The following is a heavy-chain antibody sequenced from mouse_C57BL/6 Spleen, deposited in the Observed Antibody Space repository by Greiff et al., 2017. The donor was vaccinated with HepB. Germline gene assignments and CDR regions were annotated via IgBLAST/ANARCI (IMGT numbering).Heavy chain of an antibody. J-gene: IGHJ2*01. CDR3: TTYGSIHDY. CDR2: IDPETGGT. CDR1: GYTFTDYE. Sequence: VQLQQSGAELVRPGASVTLSCKASGYTFTDYEMHWVKQTPVHGLEWIGAIDPETGGTAYNQKFKGKAILTADKSSSTAYMELRSLTSEDAAVYDCTTYGSIHDYWGQGTTLTVSS. D-gene: IGHD1-1*01. V-gene: IGHV1-15*01.